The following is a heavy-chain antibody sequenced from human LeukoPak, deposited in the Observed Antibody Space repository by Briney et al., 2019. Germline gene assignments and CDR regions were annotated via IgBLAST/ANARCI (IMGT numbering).Heavy chain of an antibody. D-gene: IGHD3-10*01. CDR2: ISSSDSSI. V-gene: IGHV3-48*03. CDR3: ARGVFMVRGVIGDAFDI. CDR1: GFTFSRYE. Sequence: GGSLRLSCAASGFTFSRYEMNWVRQAPGKGLEWVSYISSSDSSIYYADSVKGRFTISRDNAKNSLYLQMNSLRAEDTAVYFCARGVFMVRGVIGDAFDIWGQGTMVTVSS. J-gene: IGHJ3*02.